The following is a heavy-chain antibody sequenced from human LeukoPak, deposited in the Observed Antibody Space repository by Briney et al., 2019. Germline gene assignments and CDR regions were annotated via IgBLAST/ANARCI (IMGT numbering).Heavy chain of an antibody. CDR2: ISYDGSNK. V-gene: IGHV3-30-3*01. D-gene: IGHD6-13*01. J-gene: IGHJ5*02. CDR1: GFTFSSYA. CDR3: ATSKSYSSSWYGA. Sequence: PGGSLRLSCAASGFTFSSYAMHWVRQAPGKGLEWVAVISYDGSNKYYADSVEGRFTISRDNSKNTLYLQMNSLRAEDTAVYYCATSKSYSSSWYGAWGQGTLVTVSS.